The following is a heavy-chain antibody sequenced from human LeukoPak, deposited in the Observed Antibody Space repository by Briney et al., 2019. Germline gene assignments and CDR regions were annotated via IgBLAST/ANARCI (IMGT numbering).Heavy chain of an antibody. Sequence: GGSLRLSCAASGFRFSSYGMSWVRQAPGKGLEWVSDISGSGGSTNYADSVKGRFTISRDNSKNTLYLQKNSLRAEDTAVYFCAKEEGSSSSWFDPWGQGTLVTVSS. D-gene: IGHD6-6*01. J-gene: IGHJ5*02. CDR3: AKEEGSSSSWFDP. CDR1: GFRFSSYG. V-gene: IGHV3-23*01. CDR2: ISGSGGST.